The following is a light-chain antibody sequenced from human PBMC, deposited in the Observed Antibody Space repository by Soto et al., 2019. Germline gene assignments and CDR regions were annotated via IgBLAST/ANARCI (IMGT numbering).Light chain of an antibody. CDR2: DVR. J-gene: IGLJ2*01. CDR1: SSDVGGYNY. V-gene: IGLV2-14*03. CDR3: SSYTTRNTLV. Sequence: QSALTQPASVSGSPGHSVTISCTGTSSDVGGYNYVSRYQQHPGRAPKVIIYDVRNRPSGVSDRFSGSKSGNTASLTISGLQAEDEADYYCSSYTTRNTLVFGGGTKVTVL.